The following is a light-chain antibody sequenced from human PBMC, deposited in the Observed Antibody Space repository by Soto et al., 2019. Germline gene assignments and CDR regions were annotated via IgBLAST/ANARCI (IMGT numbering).Light chain of an antibody. CDR3: SLYTTTNTRQIA. CDR2: DVS. V-gene: IGLV2-14*03. Sequence: QSALTQPASVSGSPGQSITISCTGTSSDVGGYNYVSWYQHHPGKAPKHMIFDVSNRPSGVSNRFSGSKSGNTASLTISGLQPEDEADYYCSLYTTTNTRQIAFGTGTELTVL. CDR1: SSDVGGYNY. J-gene: IGLJ1*01.